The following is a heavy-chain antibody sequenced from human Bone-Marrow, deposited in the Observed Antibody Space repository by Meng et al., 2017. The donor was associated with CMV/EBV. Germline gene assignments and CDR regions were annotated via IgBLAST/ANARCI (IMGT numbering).Heavy chain of an antibody. Sequence: YGISWGRQAPGHGLEWMGWISAYNGNTNYAQKLQGRVTMTTDTSTSTAYMELRSLRSDDTAVYYCARADPSSSGGYSYGYLYYFDYWGQGTLVTVSS. CDR1: YG. J-gene: IGHJ4*02. D-gene: IGHD5-18*01. V-gene: IGHV1-18*01. CDR2: ISAYNGNT. CDR3: ARADPSSSGGYSYGYLYYFDY.